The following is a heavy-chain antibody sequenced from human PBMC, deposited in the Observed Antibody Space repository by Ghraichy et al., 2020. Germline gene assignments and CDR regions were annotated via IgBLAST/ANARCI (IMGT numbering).Heavy chain of an antibody. D-gene: IGHD3-3*01. CDR2: INHSGST. V-gene: IGHV4-34*01. CDR1: GGSFSGYY. CDR3: ARSSYYDFWSGPYYYYGMDV. Sequence: SETLSLTCAVYGGSFSGYYWSWIRQPPGKRLEWIGEINHSGSTNYNPSLKSRVTISVDTSKNQFSLKLSSVTAADTAVYYCARSSYYDFWSGPYYYYGMDVWGQGTTVTVSS. J-gene: IGHJ6*02.